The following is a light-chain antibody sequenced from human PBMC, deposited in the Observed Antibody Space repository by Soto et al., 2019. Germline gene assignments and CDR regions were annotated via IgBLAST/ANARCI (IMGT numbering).Light chain of an antibody. CDR3: QQANSFPLT. CDR2: AAP. CDR1: QTISTW. J-gene: IGKJ4*01. V-gene: IGKV1-12*01. Sequence: DIQVTQSPPTLSASVGDRVTITCRASQTISTWMAWYQQKPGKAPKLLIYAAPSLQSGVPSRFSGSGSGTDFILTISSLQPEDFATYYCQQANSFPLTFGGGTKVDIK.